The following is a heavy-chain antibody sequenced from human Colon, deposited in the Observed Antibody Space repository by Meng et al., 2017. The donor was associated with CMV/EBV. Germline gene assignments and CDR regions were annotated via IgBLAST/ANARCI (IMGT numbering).Heavy chain of an antibody. V-gene: IGHV3-23*01. CDR1: GFSISDYA. J-gene: IGHJ4*02. CDR2: IRASGDIT. Sequence: SCAASGFSISDYAMDWVRQAPGKGLEWVSVIRASGDITFYAESVKGRFTIGRDNSKNTVYLQMNSLRAEDTAVYYCARAPTRKYYFQYWGQGSLVTVSS. CDR3: ARAPTRKYYFQY. D-gene: IGHD5-24*01.